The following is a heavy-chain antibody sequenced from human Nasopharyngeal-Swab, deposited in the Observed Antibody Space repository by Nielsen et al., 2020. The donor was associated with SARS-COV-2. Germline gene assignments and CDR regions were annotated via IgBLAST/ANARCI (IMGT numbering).Heavy chain of an antibody. CDR2: INPNSGGT. CDR3: ARGRTSLHYGGNPELDY. D-gene: IGHD4-23*01. J-gene: IGHJ4*02. Sequence: WVRQAPGKGLEWMGWINPNSGGTNYAQKFQGWVTMTRDTSISTAYMELSRLRSDDTAVYYCARGRTSLHYGGNPELDYWGQGTLVTVSS. V-gene: IGHV1-2*04.